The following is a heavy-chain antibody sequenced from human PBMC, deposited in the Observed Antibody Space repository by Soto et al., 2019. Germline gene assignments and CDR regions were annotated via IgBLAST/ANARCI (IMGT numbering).Heavy chain of an antibody. V-gene: IGHV1-18*01. CDR2: ISAYNGNT. CDR1: GYTFTSYG. D-gene: IGHD4-17*01. J-gene: IGHJ4*02. Sequence: ASVKVSCKASGYTFTSYGISWVRQAPGQGLEWMGWISAYNGNTNYAQKLQGRVTMTTDTSTSTAYMELRSLRSDDTAVYYCARVGLDYGGNPGPFDYWGQGTLVTVPQ. CDR3: ARVGLDYGGNPGPFDY.